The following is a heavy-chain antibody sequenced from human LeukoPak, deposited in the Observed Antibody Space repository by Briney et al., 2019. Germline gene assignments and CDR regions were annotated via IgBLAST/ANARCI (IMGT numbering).Heavy chain of an antibody. D-gene: IGHD6-13*01. J-gene: IGHJ5*02. CDR3: ARVEPYSSSWYP. Sequence: GGSLRLSCAASGFTVSGNYMSWVRQAPGKGLEWVSVIYSGGSTYYADSVKGRFTISRGNSKNTLYLQMNSLRAEDTAVYYCARVEPYSSSWYPWGQGTLVTVSS. CDR2: IYSGGST. V-gene: IGHV3-53*01. CDR1: GFTVSGNY.